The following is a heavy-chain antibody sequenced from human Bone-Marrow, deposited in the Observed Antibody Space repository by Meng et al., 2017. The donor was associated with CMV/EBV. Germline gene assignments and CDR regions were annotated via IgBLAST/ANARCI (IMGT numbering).Heavy chain of an antibody. D-gene: IGHD6-19*01. CDR3: ARDVAVGGTGGHDY. CDR1: GGSISSYY. V-gene: IGHV4-59*01. J-gene: IGHJ4*02. CDR2: IYYSGST. Sequence: SETLSLTCTVSGGSISSYYWSWIRQPPGKGLEWIGYIYYSGSTNYNPSLKSRVTISVDTSKNQFSLKLSSVTAADTAVYYCARDVAVGGTGGHDYWGQGTLVTVSS.